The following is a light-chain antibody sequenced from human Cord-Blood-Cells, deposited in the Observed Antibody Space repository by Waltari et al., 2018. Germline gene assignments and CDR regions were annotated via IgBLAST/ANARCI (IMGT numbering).Light chain of an antibody. CDR3: QQYYSTPYT. V-gene: IGKV4-1*01. Sequence: DIVMTQSPDSLAVSLGERATINCKSSQSVLYSSNNKNYLAWYQQKPGQPPKLLIYWASTLEAGVPDRVSGSGSGTDFTLTISSLQAEYVAIYYCQQYYSTPYTFGQGTKLEIK. J-gene: IGKJ2*01. CDR1: QSVLYSSNNKNY. CDR2: WAS.